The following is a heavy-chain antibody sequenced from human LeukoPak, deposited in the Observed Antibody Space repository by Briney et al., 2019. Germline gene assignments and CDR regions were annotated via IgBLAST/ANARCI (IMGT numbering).Heavy chain of an antibody. Sequence: SVTVSCTASGGTFSSYAISWVRQAPGQGLEWMGGIIPIFGTANYAQKFQGRVTITADESTSTAYMELSSLRSEDTAVYYCARDRRVITYYYDSSGYYASAFDYWGQGTLVTVSS. CDR2: IIPIFGTA. J-gene: IGHJ4*02. V-gene: IGHV1-69*13. CDR3: ARDRRVITYYYDSSGYYASAFDY. CDR1: GGTFSSYA. D-gene: IGHD3-22*01.